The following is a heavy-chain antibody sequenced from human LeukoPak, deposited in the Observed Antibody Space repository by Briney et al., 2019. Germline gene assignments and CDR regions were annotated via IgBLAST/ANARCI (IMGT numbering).Heavy chain of an antibody. J-gene: IGHJ4*02. D-gene: IGHD5-12*01. CDR2: ISSNGGST. Sequence: GGSLRLSCAASGFTFSSYAMHWVRQAPGKGLEYVSAISSNGGSTYYANSVKGRFTISRDNSKNTLYLQMGSLRAEDMAVYYRARGNIAATHRFDYWGQGTLVTVSS. CDR1: GFTFSSYA. V-gene: IGHV3-64*01. CDR3: ARGNIAATHRFDY.